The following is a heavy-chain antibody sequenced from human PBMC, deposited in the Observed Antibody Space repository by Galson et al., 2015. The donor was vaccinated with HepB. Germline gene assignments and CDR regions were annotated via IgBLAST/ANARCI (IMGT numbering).Heavy chain of an antibody. CDR3: ARDNDVVVVAATLGPGMDV. CDR1: GYTFTSYA. CDR2: INAGNGNT. Sequence: SVKVSCKASGYTFTSYAMHWVRQAPGQRLEWMGWINAGNGNTKYSQKFQGRVTITRDTSASTAYMELSSLRSEDTAVYYCARDNDVVVVAATLGPGMDVWGQGTTVTVSS. J-gene: IGHJ6*02. V-gene: IGHV1-3*01. D-gene: IGHD2-15*01.